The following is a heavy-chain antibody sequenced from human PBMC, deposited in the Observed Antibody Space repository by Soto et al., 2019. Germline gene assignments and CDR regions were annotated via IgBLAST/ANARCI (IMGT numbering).Heavy chain of an antibody. CDR1: GFTFDDYA. Sequence: EVQLVESEGGLVQPGRSLRLSCAASGFTFDDYAMHWVRQGPGKGLEWVSSISWNSGNLGYADSVKGRFTISRDNAKNSLYLQMNSLRGEDTGLYYCAKGASTTVFAFNDYWGQGTLVTVSS. CDR2: ISWNSGNL. CDR3: AKGASTTVFAFNDY. J-gene: IGHJ4*02. D-gene: IGHD4-17*01. V-gene: IGHV3-9*01.